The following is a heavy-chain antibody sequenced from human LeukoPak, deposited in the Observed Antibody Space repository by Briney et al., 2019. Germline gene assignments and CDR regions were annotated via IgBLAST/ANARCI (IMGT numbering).Heavy chain of an antibody. CDR3: AKVAARFFGLGSALDY. V-gene: IGHV3-23*01. Sequence: PRGSLRLSCAASGFTFSSYAMSWFRQAPGKGLEWVSAISGSGGSTYYADSVKGRFTISRDNSKNTLYLQMNSLRAEDTAVYYCAKVAARFFGLGSALDYSGQGTLVSVSS. J-gene: IGHJ4*02. CDR1: GFTFSSYA. D-gene: IGHD6-6*01. CDR2: ISGSGGST.